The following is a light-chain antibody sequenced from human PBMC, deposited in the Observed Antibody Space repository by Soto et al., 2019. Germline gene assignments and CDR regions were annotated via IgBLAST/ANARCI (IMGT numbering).Light chain of an antibody. V-gene: IGKV3-20*01. J-gene: IGKJ1*01. CDR3: QQYGNSPRT. CDR1: QSVSNNY. CDR2: GAS. Sequence: EIVLTQSPGTLSLSPGEGATLSCRASQSVSNNYLAWYQQKPGQAPRLLIYGASSRATGIPDRFSGSGSGTDFPPAISRLEPEDFAVYYCQQYGNSPRTFGPGTKVDI.